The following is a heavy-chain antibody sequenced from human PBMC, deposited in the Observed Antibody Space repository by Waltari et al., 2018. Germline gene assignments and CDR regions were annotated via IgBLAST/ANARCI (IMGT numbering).Heavy chain of an antibody. Sequence: QVQLQESGPGLVKPSETLSLTCTVSGDSITSYYWNWIRQPPGKGLEWIAYIYHSGSTTYNPSLQSRVTLSIDMSKNQFSLNLTSVTAADTAVYYCARGNAFDFWGQGTLVTVSS. CDR2: IYHSGST. CDR1: GDSITSYY. V-gene: IGHV4-59*01. J-gene: IGHJ3*01. CDR3: ARGNAFDF.